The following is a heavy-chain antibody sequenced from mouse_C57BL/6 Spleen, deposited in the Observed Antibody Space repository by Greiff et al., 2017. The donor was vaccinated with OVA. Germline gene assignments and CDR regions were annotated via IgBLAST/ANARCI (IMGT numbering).Heavy chain of an antibody. CDR1: GYTFTSYW. V-gene: IGHV1-69*01. D-gene: IGHD3-2*02. CDR2: IDPSDSYT. Sequence: QVQLQQPGAELVMPGASVKLSCTASGYTFTSYWMHWVKQRPGQGLEWIGEIDPSDSYTNYTQKFKGKSTLTVDKSSSTAYLQLSSLTSEDSAVYYCARLDSSGPAWFAYWGQGTLVTVSA. CDR3: ARLDSSGPAWFAY. J-gene: IGHJ3*01.